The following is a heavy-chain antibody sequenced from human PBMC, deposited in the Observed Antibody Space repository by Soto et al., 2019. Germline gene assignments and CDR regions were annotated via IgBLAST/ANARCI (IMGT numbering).Heavy chain of an antibody. D-gene: IGHD5-12*01. CDR2: IKSKSHGGTA. Sequence: GGSLRLSCSASGFTFSDGWMSWVRQAPGKGVEWVGRIKSKSHGGTADYAAFVKGRFTISRDDSKNTLYLQMNSLRGEDTAFYFCARDHDEDFGYDLDYFDYWGQGTLVTVSS. CDR3: ARDHDEDFGYDLDYFDY. CDR1: GFTFSDGW. J-gene: IGHJ4*02. V-gene: IGHV3-15*05.